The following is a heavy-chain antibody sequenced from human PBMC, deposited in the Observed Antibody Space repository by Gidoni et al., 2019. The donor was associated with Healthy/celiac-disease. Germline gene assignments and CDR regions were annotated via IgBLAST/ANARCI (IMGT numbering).Heavy chain of an antibody. Sequence: EVQLVESGGGLVKPGGSLRLSCAASGFTFSSYSMNWVRQAPGKGLEWVSSISSSSSYIYYADSVKGRFTISRDNAKNSLYLQMNSLRAEDTAVYYCARGPRYSSSWYVDYFDYWGQGTLVTVSS. V-gene: IGHV3-21*01. J-gene: IGHJ4*02. CDR2: ISSSSSYI. D-gene: IGHD6-13*01. CDR1: GFTFSSYS. CDR3: ARGPRYSSSWYVDYFDY.